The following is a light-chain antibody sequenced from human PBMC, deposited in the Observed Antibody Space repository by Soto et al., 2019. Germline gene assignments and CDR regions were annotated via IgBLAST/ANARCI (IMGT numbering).Light chain of an antibody. CDR2: GAS. CDR3: QQYNNWWT. V-gene: IGKV3-15*01. J-gene: IGKJ1*01. CDR1: QSVDSN. Sequence: EILMTQSPATLSVSPGERATLSFRASQSVDSNLAWYQQKPGQAPGLLIYGASTRATGISARFSGSGSGTEFTLTIGSLQSEDFGVYYCQQYNNWWTFGQGTKVDIK.